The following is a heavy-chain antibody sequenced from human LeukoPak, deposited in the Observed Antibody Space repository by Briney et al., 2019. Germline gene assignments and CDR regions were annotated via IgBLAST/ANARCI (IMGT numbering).Heavy chain of an antibody. V-gene: IGHV3-30*02. CDR2: IRYDGSNK. CDR1: GFTFSSYG. CDR3: AKSVTTMVRGYFDC. D-gene: IGHD3-10*01. Sequence: GGSLRLSCAASGFTFSSYGMHSVRQAPGKWLEWVAFIRYDGSNKYYADSVKGRFTIYRDNSKNTLYLQMNSLRAEDTAVYYCAKSVTTMVRGYFDCWDQGTLVTVSS. J-gene: IGHJ4*02.